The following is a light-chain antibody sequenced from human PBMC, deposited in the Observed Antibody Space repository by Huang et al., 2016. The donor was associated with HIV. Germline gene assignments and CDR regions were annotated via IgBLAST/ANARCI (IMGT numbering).Light chain of an antibody. CDR2: GAS. CDR1: QSVGTY. V-gene: IGKV3-11*01. CDR3: QERTY. Sequence: EIVLTQSPVTLSLSPGERATLSCRASQSVGTYLAWYQQKPDQAPRLLRYGASNRATGSPARFTGSGSGTDFTLTISSLEPEDFAVYYCQERTYFGPGSKVDIK. J-gene: IGKJ3*01.